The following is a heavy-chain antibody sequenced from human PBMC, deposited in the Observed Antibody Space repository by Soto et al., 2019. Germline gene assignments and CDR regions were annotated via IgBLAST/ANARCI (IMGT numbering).Heavy chain of an antibody. Sequence: ASVKLSCKASEFTFSGYAISWVRQAPGQGFEWMGGIIPIFGTANYAQKFQGRVTITADESTSTAYMELSSLRSEDTAVYYCARESRYCSGGSCYFLPGIDYWGQGTLVTVSS. J-gene: IGHJ4*02. CDR1: EFTFSGYA. V-gene: IGHV1-69*13. CDR2: IIPIFGTA. CDR3: ARESRYCSGGSCYFLPGIDY. D-gene: IGHD2-15*01.